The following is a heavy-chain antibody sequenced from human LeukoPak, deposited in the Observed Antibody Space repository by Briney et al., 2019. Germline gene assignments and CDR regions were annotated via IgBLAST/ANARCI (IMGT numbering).Heavy chain of an antibody. V-gene: IGHV3-21*01. J-gene: IGHJ4*02. D-gene: IGHD3-9*01. Sequence: GGSLRLSCAASGFTFSSYSMNWVRQAPGKGLEWVSSISSSSSYIYYADSVKGRFTISRDNAKNSLYLQMNSLRAEDTAVYYCARYLTGYPISYYFDYWGQGTLVTVSS. CDR2: ISSSSSYI. CDR3: ARYLTGYPISYYFDY. CDR1: GFTFSSYS.